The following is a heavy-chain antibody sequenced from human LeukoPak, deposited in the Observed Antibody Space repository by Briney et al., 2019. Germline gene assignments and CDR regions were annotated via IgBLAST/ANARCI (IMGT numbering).Heavy chain of an antibody. Sequence: GGSLRLSCAASGFTFSSYAMSWVRQPPGRGLEWVSAIVGSGGSTFYADSVQGRFTISRDNSKNTLYLQMNSLRAEDTAVYYCAKRDSRAYYYFDYWGQGTLVTVSS. J-gene: IGHJ4*02. CDR3: AKRDSRAYYYFDY. D-gene: IGHD3-22*01. V-gene: IGHV3-23*01. CDR1: GFTFSSYA. CDR2: IVGSGGST.